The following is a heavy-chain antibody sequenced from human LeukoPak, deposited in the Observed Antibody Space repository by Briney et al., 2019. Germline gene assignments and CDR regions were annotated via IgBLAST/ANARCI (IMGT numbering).Heavy chain of an antibody. D-gene: IGHD2-2*01. CDR2: INGDGSTT. J-gene: IGHJ6*02. CDR3: ARDTKGYCSSTSCYRYYYYGMDV. Sequence: PGGSLRLSCAASGFTFSRYWMHWVRQAPGKGLVWVSRINGDGSTTSYADSVKGGFTISRDNAKNTLYLQMNSLRAEDTAVYYCARDTKGYCSSTSCYRYYYYGMDVWGQGTTVTVSS. V-gene: IGHV3-74*01. CDR1: GFTFSRYW.